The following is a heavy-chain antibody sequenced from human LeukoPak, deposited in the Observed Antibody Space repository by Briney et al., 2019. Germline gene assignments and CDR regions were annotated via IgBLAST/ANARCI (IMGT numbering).Heavy chain of an antibody. CDR1: GYTFTGYY. J-gene: IGHJ5*02. Sequence: ASVKVSCKASGYTFTGYYMHWVRQAPGQGLEWMGWINPNSGGTNYAQNFQGRVTMTRDTSITTAYMELSRLTSDDTAVYYCARVGATYSGDPWGQGTLVTVSS. D-gene: IGHD1-26*01. CDR3: ARVGATYSGDP. CDR2: INPNSGGT. V-gene: IGHV1-2*02.